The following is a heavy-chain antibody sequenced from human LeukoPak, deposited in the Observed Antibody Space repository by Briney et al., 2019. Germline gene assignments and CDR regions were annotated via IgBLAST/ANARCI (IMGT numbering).Heavy chain of an antibody. Sequence: ASVKVSCKASGYTFTGYYMHWVRQAPGQGLEWMGWINPNSGGTNYAQKFQGRVTMTRDTSISTAYMELSRLRSDDTAVYYCARDPLWFGESAFDYWGQGTLVTVSS. CDR1: GYTFTGYY. V-gene: IGHV1-2*02. CDR2: INPNSGGT. D-gene: IGHD3-10*01. J-gene: IGHJ4*02. CDR3: ARDPLWFGESAFDY.